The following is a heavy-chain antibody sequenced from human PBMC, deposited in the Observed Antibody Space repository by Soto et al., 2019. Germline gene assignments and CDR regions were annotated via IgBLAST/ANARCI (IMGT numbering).Heavy chain of an antibody. CDR2: IYSGGST. D-gene: IGHD3-22*01. CDR3: ARFYCDSRVYYRGYDS. J-gene: IGHJ1*01. V-gene: IGHV3-66*01. Sequence: EVQLVESGGGLVQPGGSLRLSCAASGFTVSSNYMSWVRQAPGKGLEGVSVIYSGGSTYYADSVKGRFTSSRHNSKNTLYLRRSRVRDADTAVYCCARFYCDSRVYYRGYDSWRQGSVLTVS. CDR1: GFTVSSNY.